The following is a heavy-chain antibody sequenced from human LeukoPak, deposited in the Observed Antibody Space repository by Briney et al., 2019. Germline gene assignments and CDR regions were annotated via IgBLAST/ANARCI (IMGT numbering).Heavy chain of an antibody. CDR2: MNPNSGNT. CDR3: ARGRYSESRYYYAWSY. Sequence: GASLRVCRKAAVYTFTRHAINGVRQATGQGLEWMGWMNPNSGNTGYAQKFQGRVTMTRNTSISTDYMELSSLRSEDTAVYYCARGRYSESRYYYAWSYWGQGTLVTVSS. V-gene: IGHV1-8*01. J-gene: IGHJ4*02. D-gene: IGHD3-22*01. CDR1: VYTFTRHA.